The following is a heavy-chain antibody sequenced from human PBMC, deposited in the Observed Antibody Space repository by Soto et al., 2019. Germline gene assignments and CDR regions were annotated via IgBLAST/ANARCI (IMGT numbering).Heavy chain of an antibody. D-gene: IGHD3-22*01. CDR3: ARDRHYYDSSGYPRPFFALDY. J-gene: IGHJ4*02. V-gene: IGHV3-33*01. CDR1: GFTFSSYG. Sequence: GGSLRLSCAASGFTFSSYGMHWVRQAPGKGLEWVAVIWYDGSNKYYADSVKGRFTISRDNSKNTLYLQMNSLRAEDTAVYYCARDRHYYDSSGYPRPFFALDYWGQGTLVTVSS. CDR2: IWYDGSNK.